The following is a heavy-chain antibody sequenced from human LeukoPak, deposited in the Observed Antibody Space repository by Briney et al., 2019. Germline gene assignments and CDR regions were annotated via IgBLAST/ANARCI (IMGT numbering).Heavy chain of an antibody. CDR1: GDSVTSLY. J-gene: IGHJ6*02. CDR3: ARHSKYFYGLDV. Sequence: SETLSLTCTVSGDSVTSLYWSWIRQPPGKGLEWIGYVSYSRDTNYSPSLKSRVTMSVDMSTNQFSLRLSSVTAADSAVYYCARHSKYFYGLDVWGQGTTVTVSS. CDR2: VSYSRDT. V-gene: IGHV4-59*08. D-gene: IGHD3-3*02.